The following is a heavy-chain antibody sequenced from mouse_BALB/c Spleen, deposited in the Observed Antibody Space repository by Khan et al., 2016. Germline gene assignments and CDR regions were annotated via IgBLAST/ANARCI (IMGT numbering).Heavy chain of an antibody. CDR3: ARYLLRPYWYFDV. J-gene: IGHJ1*01. D-gene: IGHD1-2*01. CDR1: GDSITSGY. Sequence: EVQLQESGPSLVKPSQTLSLTCSVTGDSITSGYWNWIRKFPGNKLEYMGYISYSGSTYYNPSLKSRISITRDTSKNQYYLQLNSVTTEDTATYXCARYLLRPYWYFDVWGAGTTVTVSS. V-gene: IGHV3-8*02. CDR2: ISYSGST.